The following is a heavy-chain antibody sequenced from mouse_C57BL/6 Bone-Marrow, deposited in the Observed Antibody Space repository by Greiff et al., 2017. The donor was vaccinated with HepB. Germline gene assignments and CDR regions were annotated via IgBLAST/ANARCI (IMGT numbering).Heavy chain of an antibody. Sequence: EASGVDFSRYWMSWVRRAPGKGLEWIGEINPDSSTINYAPSLKDKFIISRDNAKNTLYLQMSKVRSEDTALYYCANYDGYYQAWFAYWGQGTLVTVSA. J-gene: IGHJ3*01. CDR1: GVDFSRYW. CDR2: INPDSSTI. CDR3: ANYDGYYQAWFAY. V-gene: IGHV4-1*01. D-gene: IGHD2-3*01.